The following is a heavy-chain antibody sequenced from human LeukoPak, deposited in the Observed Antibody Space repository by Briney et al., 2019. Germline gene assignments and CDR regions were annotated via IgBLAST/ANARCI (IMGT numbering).Heavy chain of an antibody. Sequence: SVKVSCKASGGTFSSYAISWVRQAPGQGLEWMGGIIPIFGTANYAQKFQGRVTLTADEATSTAYMELSSPRSEDTAVYYCASCDILTGYYIVESFQHWGQGTLVTVSS. V-gene: IGHV1-69*01. CDR3: ASCDILTGYYIVESFQH. CDR2: IIPIFGTA. D-gene: IGHD3-9*01. J-gene: IGHJ1*01. CDR1: GGTFSSYA.